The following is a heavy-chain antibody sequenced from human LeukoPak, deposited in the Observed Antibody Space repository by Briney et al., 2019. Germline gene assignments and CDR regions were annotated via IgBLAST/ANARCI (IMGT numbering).Heavy chain of an antibody. V-gene: IGHV1-18*04. CDR1: GNTFTSYG. CDR2: ISAYNGNT. J-gene: IGHJ4*02. CDR3: ARGGFSDSSSWYV. Sequence: GASVKVSCTSSGNTFTSYGISWVRQAPGQGLEWMGGISAYNGNTNYAQKLQGRVTMTTDTSTSTAYMELRSLRSDDTAVYYWARGGFSDSSSWYVWGQGTLVTVSS. D-gene: IGHD6-13*01.